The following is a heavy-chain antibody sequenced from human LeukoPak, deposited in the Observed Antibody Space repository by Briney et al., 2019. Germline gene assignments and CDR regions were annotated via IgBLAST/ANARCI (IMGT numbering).Heavy chain of an antibody. Sequence: GGSLRLSCAASGFTFSDYYMSSIRQAPGKGLEWVSHISSSGSTAYYADSVKGRFTISRDNAKNSLYLLMESLRAEDTAVYYCARDQYGSGQGAWFDPWGQGTLVTVSS. CDR1: GFTFSDYY. CDR3: ARDQYGSGQGAWFDP. V-gene: IGHV3-11*01. CDR2: ISSSGSTA. D-gene: IGHD3-10*01. J-gene: IGHJ5*02.